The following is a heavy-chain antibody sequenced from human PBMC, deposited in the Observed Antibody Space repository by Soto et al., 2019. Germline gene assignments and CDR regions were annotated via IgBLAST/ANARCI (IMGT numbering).Heavy chain of an antibody. Sequence: SETLSLTCTVSGGSISSGDYYWSWIRQVPGKGLEWIGYIYYSGSTYYNPSLKSRVAMSVDTSKNQFSLKMRSVTAADTAVYYCARVRPRLLWFGELSGYDYWGQGTLVTVSS. CDR2: IYYSGST. V-gene: IGHV4-31*03. J-gene: IGHJ4*02. CDR3: ARVRPRLLWFGELSGYDY. CDR1: GGSISSGDYY. D-gene: IGHD3-10*01.